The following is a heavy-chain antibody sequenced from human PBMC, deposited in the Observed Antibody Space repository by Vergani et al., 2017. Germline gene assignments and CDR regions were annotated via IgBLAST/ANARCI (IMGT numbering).Heavy chain of an antibody. V-gene: IGHV3-48*03. CDR3: ARDDGVAATFYYYGMDV. CDR2: ISSSGSTI. J-gene: IGHJ6*02. CDR1: GFTFSSYE. Sequence: EVQLVESGGGLVQPGGSLRLSCAASGFTFSSYEMNWVRQAPGKGLEWVSYISSSGSTIYYADSVKGRFTISRDNAKNSVYLQMNSLRAEDTAVYYCARDDGVAATFYYYGMDVWGQGTTVTVSS. D-gene: IGHD2-15*01.